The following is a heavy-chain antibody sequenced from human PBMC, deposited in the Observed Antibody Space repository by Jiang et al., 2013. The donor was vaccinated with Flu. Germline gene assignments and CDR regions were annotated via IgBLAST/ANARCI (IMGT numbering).Heavy chain of an antibody. J-gene: IGHJ2*01. CDR1: GFSLSTSGMC. CDR3: ARIREVTTYWYFDL. V-gene: IGHV2-70*11. CDR2: IDWDDDK. Sequence: KPTQTLTLTCTFSGFSLSTSGMCVSWIRQPPGKALEWLARIDWDDDKYYSTSLKTRLTISKDTSKNQVVLTMTNMDPVDTATYYCARIREVTTYWYFDLWGRGTLVTVSS. D-gene: IGHD4-17*01.